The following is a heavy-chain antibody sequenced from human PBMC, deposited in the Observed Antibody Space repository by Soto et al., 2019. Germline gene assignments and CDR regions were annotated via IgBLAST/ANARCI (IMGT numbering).Heavy chain of an antibody. CDR1: GGSTSSYY. V-gene: IGHV4-59*01. CDR2: IYYSGST. J-gene: IGHJ4*02. Sequence: SETLSLTCTVSGGSTSSYYWSWIRQPPGKGLEWIGYIYYSGSTNYNPSLKSRVTISVDTSKNQFSLKMSSVTAADTAVYYCAGSRYYYDSSGYYYPFDYWGQGTMLTVS. D-gene: IGHD3-22*01. CDR3: AGSRYYYDSSGYYYPFDY.